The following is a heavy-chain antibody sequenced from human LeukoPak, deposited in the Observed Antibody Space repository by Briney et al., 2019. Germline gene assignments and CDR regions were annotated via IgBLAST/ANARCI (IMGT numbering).Heavy chain of an antibody. CDR3: ARDTYRFDDY. V-gene: IGHV3-7*01. Sequence: GGSLRLSCAASGFTFSSYWMSWVREAPGKGLDWVASINEDGSDKYYVDPVKGRFTISRDNAKNSLYLQMNSLRAEDTAVYYCARDTYRFDDYWGQGTLVTVSS. CDR2: INEDGSDK. CDR1: GFTFSSYW. J-gene: IGHJ4*02.